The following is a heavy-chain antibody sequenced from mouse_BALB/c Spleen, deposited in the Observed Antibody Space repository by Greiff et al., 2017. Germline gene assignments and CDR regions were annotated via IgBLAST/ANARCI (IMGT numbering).Heavy chain of an antibody. J-gene: IGHJ4*01. D-gene: IGHD4-1*02. CDR1: GFNINDYY. CDR2: IDPENGDT. V-gene: IGHV14-4*02. CDR3: NDKMTTGTDY. Sequence: VQLQQSGAELVRSGASVKLSCTASGFNINDYYMHWVKQRPEQGLEWIGWIDPENGDTEYAPKFQGKATMTADTSSNTAYLQLSSLTSEDTAVYYCNDKMTTGTDYWGQGTSVTVSS.